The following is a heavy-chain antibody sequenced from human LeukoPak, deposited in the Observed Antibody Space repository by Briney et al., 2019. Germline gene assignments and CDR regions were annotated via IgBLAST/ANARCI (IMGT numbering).Heavy chain of an antibody. D-gene: IGHD5-18*01. V-gene: IGHV3-48*02. J-gene: IGHJ4*02. CDR2: ISSSSTNI. CDR1: GFTFGAYG. Sequence: GGSLRLSCAASGFTFGAYGMNWVRQAPGKGLEWVSYISSSSTNIYYADSVEGRFTISRDNGKNSLYLQMNSLRDEGTAIYYCARQHTARFAYWGQGTLVTVSS. CDR3: ARQHTARFAY.